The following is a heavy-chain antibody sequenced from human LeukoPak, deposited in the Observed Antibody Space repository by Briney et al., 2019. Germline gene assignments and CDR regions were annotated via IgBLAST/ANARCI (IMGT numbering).Heavy chain of an antibody. CDR1: KFAFSSYA. V-gene: IGHV3-23*01. CDR3: GKNRYSGSLSPFDI. Sequence: GGSLRLSCAASKFAFSSYAMSWVRHAPGMGLEWVSAISGGGGNTYYADSVKGRFTISRDNSKNTLYLQMNSLRAEDTAVYYCGKNRYSGSLSPFDIWGQGTMVTVSS. J-gene: IGHJ3*02. D-gene: IGHD1-26*01. CDR2: ISGGGGNT.